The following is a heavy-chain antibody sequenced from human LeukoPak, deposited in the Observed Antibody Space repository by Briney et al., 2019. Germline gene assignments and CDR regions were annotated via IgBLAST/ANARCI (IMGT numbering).Heavy chain of an antibody. CDR3: AELGITMIGGV. CDR2: MNSHGSST. V-gene: IGHV3-74*01. D-gene: IGHD3-10*02. Sequence: PGGSLRLSCAASGFTFSSYWMHWVRQPPGKGLVWVSHMNSHGSSTNYADSVRGRFTISRDNAKNTLYLQMNSLRAEDTAVYYCAELGITMIGGVWGKGTTVTISS. J-gene: IGHJ6*04. CDR1: GFTFSSYW.